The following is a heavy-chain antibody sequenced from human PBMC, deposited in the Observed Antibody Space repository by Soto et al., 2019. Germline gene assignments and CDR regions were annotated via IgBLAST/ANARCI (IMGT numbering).Heavy chain of an antibody. J-gene: IGHJ6*02. D-gene: IGHD6-6*01. V-gene: IGHV4-59*01. CDR3: ARDGWSIAARNYYGMDV. CDR1: GGSISSYY. Sequence: SETLSLICTVSGGSISSYYWSWIRQPPGKGLEWIGYIYYSGSTNYNPSLKSRVTISVDTSKNQFSLKLSSVTAADTAVYYCARDGWSIAARNYYGMDVWGQGTTVTVSS. CDR2: IYYSGST.